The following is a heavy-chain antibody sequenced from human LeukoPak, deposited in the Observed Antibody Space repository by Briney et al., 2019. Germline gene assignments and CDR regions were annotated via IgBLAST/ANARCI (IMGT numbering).Heavy chain of an antibody. CDR1: GFTFSSYS. J-gene: IGHJ4*02. V-gene: IGHV3-15*07. D-gene: IGHD3-22*01. CDR2: IKSKTDGGTT. Sequence: GGSLRLSCAASGFTFSSYSMNWVRQAPGKGLEWVGRIKSKTDGGTTDYAAPVKGRFTISRDDSKNTLYLQMNSLKTEDTAVYYCTTSSFYYDSSGEFGYWGQGTLVTVSS. CDR3: TTSSFYYDSSGEFGY.